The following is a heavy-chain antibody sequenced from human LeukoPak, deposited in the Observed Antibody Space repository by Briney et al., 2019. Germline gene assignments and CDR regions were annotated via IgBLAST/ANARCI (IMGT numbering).Heavy chain of an antibody. CDR1: EFTFSSYA. V-gene: IGHV3-23*01. Sequence: GGSLRLSCAASEFTFSSYAMSWVRQTPGKGLEWVSGIRSTGGGTYYADSVKGRFTISRDNSKNTLYLQMNSLRAEDTAVYYCAKELAAVGVPSFGSWGQGTLVTVSS. D-gene: IGHD6-13*01. CDR2: IRSTGGGT. CDR3: AKELAAVGVPSFGS. J-gene: IGHJ4*02.